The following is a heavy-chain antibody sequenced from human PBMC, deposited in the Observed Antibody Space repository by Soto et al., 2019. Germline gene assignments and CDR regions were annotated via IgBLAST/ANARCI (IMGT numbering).Heavy chain of an antibody. Sequence: EVQLLESGGGLVQPGGSLRLSCAASGFTFSSYAMSWVRQAPGKGLEWVSAISGSGGSTYYADSVKGRFTISRVNSKNTLYLQMNSLRAEDTAVYYCAKMPLYSSSWYYFDYWGQGTLVTVSS. CDR2: ISGSGGST. CDR3: AKMPLYSSSWYYFDY. J-gene: IGHJ4*02. V-gene: IGHV3-23*01. D-gene: IGHD6-13*01. CDR1: GFTFSSYA.